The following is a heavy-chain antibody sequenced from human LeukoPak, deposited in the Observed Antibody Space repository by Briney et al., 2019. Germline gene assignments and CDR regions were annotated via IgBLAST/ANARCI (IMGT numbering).Heavy chain of an antibody. J-gene: IGHJ5*02. CDR3: ARTPDIPKHNWFDP. Sequence: SETLSLTCAVYGGSLSGYYWSWIRQPPGKGLEWIGEINHSGSTNYNPSLKSRVTISVDTSKNQFSLKLSSVTAADTAVYYCARTPDIPKHNWFDPWGQGTLVTVSS. CDR1: GGSLSGYY. CDR2: INHSGST. V-gene: IGHV4-34*01. D-gene: IGHD3-9*01.